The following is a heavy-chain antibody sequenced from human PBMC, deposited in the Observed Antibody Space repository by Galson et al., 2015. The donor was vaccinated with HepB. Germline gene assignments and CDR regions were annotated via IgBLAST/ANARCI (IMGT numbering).Heavy chain of an antibody. V-gene: IGHV3-66*01. CDR1: EITLSSNY. J-gene: IGHJ4*02. D-gene: IGHD1-1*01. CDR3: ARALTRTTTWDS. Sequence: SLRLSCAASEITLSSNYMSWVRQPPGKGLEFVSAFYIGGSTYYGDPVKGRFTISMDSSRNTVYLQMNSLGVEDTAVYYCARALTRTTTWDSWGQGTLVTVSS. CDR2: FYIGGST.